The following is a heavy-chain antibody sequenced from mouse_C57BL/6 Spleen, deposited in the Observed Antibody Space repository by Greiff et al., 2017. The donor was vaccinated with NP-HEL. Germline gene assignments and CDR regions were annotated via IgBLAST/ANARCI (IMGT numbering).Heavy chain of an antibody. CDR1: GYTFTSYW. CDR3: ARRSFITTVVDWYFDV. D-gene: IGHD1-1*01. Sequence: QVQLQQSGAELVMPGASVKLSCKASGYTFTSYWMHWVKQRPGQGLEWIGEIDPSDSYTNYNQKFKGKSTLTVDKSSSTAYMQLSSLTSEDSAVYYCARRSFITTVVDWYFDVWGTGTTVTVSS. CDR2: IDPSDSYT. V-gene: IGHV1-69*01. J-gene: IGHJ1*03.